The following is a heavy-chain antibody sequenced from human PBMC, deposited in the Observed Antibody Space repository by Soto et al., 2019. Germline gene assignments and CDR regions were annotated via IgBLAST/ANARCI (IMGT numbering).Heavy chain of an antibody. Sequence: GGSLRLSCTASGFTFSTYGLNWVRQAPGKGLEWISFISGSGDSTYYAGSVGGRFTISRDNAKNSLYLQMNSLRAEDTAVYYCARDGPTMTLLDSWGQGTLVTVSS. V-gene: IGHV3-48*04. CDR1: GFTFSTYG. CDR3: ARDGPTMTLLDS. D-gene: IGHD2-21*02. J-gene: IGHJ4*02. CDR2: ISGSGDST.